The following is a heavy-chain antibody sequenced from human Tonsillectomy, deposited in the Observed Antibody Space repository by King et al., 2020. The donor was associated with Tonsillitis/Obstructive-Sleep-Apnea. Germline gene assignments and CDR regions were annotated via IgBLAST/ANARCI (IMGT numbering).Heavy chain of an antibody. CDR2: IDPGDSYD. V-gene: IGHV5-10-1*01. D-gene: IGHD2-8*01. CDR1: GYNFTSYW. CDR3: ARRGFHQRMLGEDWFDT. Sequence: QLVQSGAEVKKPGESLRFSCKGSGYNFTSYWIAWVRQMPGKGLEWMGRIDPGDSYDNYSPSFQGHVTISVDKSISAAYLEWSSLKASDTAIYYCARRGFHQRMLGEDWFDTWGQGTPVTVSS. J-gene: IGHJ5*02.